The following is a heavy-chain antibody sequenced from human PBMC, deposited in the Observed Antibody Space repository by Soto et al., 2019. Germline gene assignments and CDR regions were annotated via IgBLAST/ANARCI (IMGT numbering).Heavy chain of an antibody. Sequence: QVQLVQSGAEVKKPGSSVKVSCKASGGTFSSYAISWVRQAPGQGLEWMGGIIPIFGTANYAQKFQGRVTITADESTSPAYMELSSLRSEDTAVYYCAREIGYGDYGNYYYGMDVWGQGTTVTVSS. CDR2: IIPIFGTA. CDR3: AREIGYGDYGNYYYGMDV. D-gene: IGHD4-17*01. J-gene: IGHJ6*02. CDR1: GGTFSSYA. V-gene: IGHV1-69*01.